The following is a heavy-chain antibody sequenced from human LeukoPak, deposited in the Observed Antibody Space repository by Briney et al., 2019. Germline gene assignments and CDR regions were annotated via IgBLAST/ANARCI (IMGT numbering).Heavy chain of an antibody. V-gene: IGHV6-1*01. J-gene: IGHJ4*02. CDR3: ARDLGNTGWYTFDY. CDR2: TYYRSKWYN. D-gene: IGHD6-19*01. Sequence: SQTLSLTCDISGDSVSSNNGAWNWIRQTPSRGLEWLGRTYYRSKWYNDYAGSLNGRITISPDTSKNQFSLHLNSVTPEDTAVYYCARDLGNTGWYTFDYWGQGILVTVSS. CDR1: GDSVSSNNGA.